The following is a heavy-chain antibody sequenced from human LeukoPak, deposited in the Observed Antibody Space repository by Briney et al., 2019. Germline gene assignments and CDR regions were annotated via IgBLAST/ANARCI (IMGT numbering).Heavy chain of an antibody. CDR1: GGSISSYY. CDR2: IYYSGST. CDR3: ARDYSSSWGNYYYMDV. J-gene: IGHJ6*03. Sequence: SETLSLTCTVSGGSISSYYWSWIRQPPGKGLEWIGYIYYSGSTNYNPSLKSRVTISVDTSKNQFSLKLSSVTAADTAVYYCARDYSSSWGNYYYMDVWGKGTTVTVSS. V-gene: IGHV4-59*12. D-gene: IGHD6-13*01.